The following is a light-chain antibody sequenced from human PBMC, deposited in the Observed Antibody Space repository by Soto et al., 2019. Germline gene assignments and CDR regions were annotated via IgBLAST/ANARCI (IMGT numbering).Light chain of an antibody. Sequence: EIVSTQSPATLCVSPGERATLSCRASQSVSSYLAWYQQKPGEAPRLLIYSASTRATGIPARLSGSGSGTEFTLTISSLQSEDFAVYYCHQYNHWLTWTFGQGTKVDIK. V-gene: IGKV3-15*01. CDR2: SAS. CDR1: QSVSSY. CDR3: HQYNHWLTWT. J-gene: IGKJ1*01.